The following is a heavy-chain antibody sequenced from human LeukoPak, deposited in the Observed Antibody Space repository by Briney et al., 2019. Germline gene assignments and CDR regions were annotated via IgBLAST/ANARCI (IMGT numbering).Heavy chain of an antibody. D-gene: IGHD3-3*01. CDR2: ISSSSSYI. Sequence: GGSLRLSCAASGFTFSSYSMNWARQAPGKGLEWVSSISSSSSYIYYADSVKGRFTISRDNAKNSLYLQVNSLRAEDTAVYYCARSLIPFPGYDFWSGYYGYDAFDIWGQGTMVTVSS. V-gene: IGHV3-21*01. CDR1: GFTFSSYS. J-gene: IGHJ3*02. CDR3: ARSLIPFPGYDFWSGYYGYDAFDI.